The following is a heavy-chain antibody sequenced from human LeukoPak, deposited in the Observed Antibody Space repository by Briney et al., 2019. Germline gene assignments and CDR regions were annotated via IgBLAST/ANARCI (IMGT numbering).Heavy chain of an antibody. CDR2: ISSSSSYI. CDR1: GFTFSSYS. CDR3: ARDLSNYDSSVIGVGY. Sequence: PGGSLRLSCAASGFTFSSYSTNWVRQAPGKGLEGVSSISSSSSYIYYADSVKGRFTISRDNAKNSLYLKMNSLRAEDTAVYYCARDLSNYDSSVIGVGYWGQGTLVTVSS. J-gene: IGHJ4*02. V-gene: IGHV3-21*01. D-gene: IGHD3-22*01.